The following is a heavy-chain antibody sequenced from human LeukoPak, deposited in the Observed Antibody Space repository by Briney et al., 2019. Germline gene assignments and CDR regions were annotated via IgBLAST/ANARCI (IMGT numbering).Heavy chain of an antibody. CDR2: VYYSGGT. D-gene: IGHD3-22*01. J-gene: IGHJ5*02. Sequence: SETLSLTCTVSGDSISSRGYYWGWVRQPPGKGLEWIGSVYYSGGTYSTPSLKSRVTISVDTSNNQLSLKLSSVTAADTAVYYCARPYYYDSRIDPWGQGILVTVSS. CDR3: ARPYYYDSRIDP. CDR1: GDSISSRGYY. V-gene: IGHV4-39*01.